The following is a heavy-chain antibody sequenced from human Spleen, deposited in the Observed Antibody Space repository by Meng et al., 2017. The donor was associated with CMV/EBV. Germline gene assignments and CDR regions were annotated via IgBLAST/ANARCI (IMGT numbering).Heavy chain of an antibody. CDR2: INPNSGGT. CDR1: GYTFTSYD. CDR3: ARLFHTTLGTNYYYGMDV. J-gene: IGHJ6*02. V-gene: IGHV1-2*02. D-gene: IGHD3-3*01. Sequence: ASVKVSCKASGYTFTSYDINWVRQATGQGLEWMGWINPNSGGTIYAQKFEDRVTLTSDTSISTAYMELRRLRSDDTAVFFCARLFHTTLGTNYYYGMDVWGQGTTVTVSS.